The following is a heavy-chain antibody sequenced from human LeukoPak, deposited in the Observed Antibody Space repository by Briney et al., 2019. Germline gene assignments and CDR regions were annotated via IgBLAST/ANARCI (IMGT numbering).Heavy chain of an antibody. D-gene: IGHD3-22*01. V-gene: IGHV4-39*01. Sequence: PSETLSLTCTVSGGSIGSSSYYWGWIRQPPGKGLEWIGSIYYSGSTYYNPSLKSRVTISVDTSKNQFSLKLSSVAAADTAVYYCARLGSSGYVYWGQGTLVTVSS. CDR3: ARLGSSGYVY. CDR1: GGSIGSSSYY. J-gene: IGHJ4*02. CDR2: IYYSGST.